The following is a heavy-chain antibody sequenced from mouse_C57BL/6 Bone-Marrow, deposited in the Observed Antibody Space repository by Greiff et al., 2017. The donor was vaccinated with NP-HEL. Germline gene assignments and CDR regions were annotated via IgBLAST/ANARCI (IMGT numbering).Heavy chain of an antibody. CDR3: ARWYYYGSRGAY. CDR2: INPYNGGT. CDR1: GYTFTDYY. V-gene: IGHV1-19*01. J-gene: IGHJ3*01. D-gene: IGHD1-1*01. Sequence: EVKLQESGPVLVKPGASVKMSCKASGYTFTDYYMNWVKQSHGKSLEWIGVINPYNGGTSYNQKFKGKATLTVDKSSSTAYMELNSLTSEDSAVYYCARWYYYGSRGAYWGQGTLVTVSA.